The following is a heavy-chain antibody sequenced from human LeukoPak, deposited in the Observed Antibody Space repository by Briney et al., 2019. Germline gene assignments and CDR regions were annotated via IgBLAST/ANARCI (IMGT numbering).Heavy chain of an antibody. CDR3: ARTDYRGPELRAFDI. V-gene: IGHV4-59*08. J-gene: IGHJ3*02. Sequence: SETLSLTCTVSGGSISNYYWSWIRHPPGKRLEWIGYINYCGRPNYNPSLHRRVTMSVDTTKNQFSLKLSFVTAADTALYYGARTDYRGPELRAFDIWGQGTMVTVSS. D-gene: IGHD4-23*01. CDR1: GGSISNYY. CDR2: INYCGRP.